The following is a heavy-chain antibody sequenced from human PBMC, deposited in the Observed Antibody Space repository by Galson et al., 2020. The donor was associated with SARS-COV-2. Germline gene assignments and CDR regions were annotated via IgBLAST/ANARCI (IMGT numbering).Heavy chain of an antibody. D-gene: IGHD3-10*01. J-gene: IGHJ4*02. CDR3: ARGLWFGESSVRKIDY. Sequence: GESLKISCAASQFTFSTYAMHWVRQAPGKGLDWVAVLWFDGRNKYYADSVKGRFTISRDTSKNTLYLHMNNLRAEDTAVYYCARGLWFGESSVRKIDYWGQGTLVTVSS. CDR2: LWFDGRNK. CDR1: QFTFSTYA. V-gene: IGHV3-33*01.